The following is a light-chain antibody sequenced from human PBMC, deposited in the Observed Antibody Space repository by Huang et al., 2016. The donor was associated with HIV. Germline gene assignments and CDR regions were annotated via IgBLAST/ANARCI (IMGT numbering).Light chain of an antibody. CDR1: QSVGIY. J-gene: IGKJ3*01. V-gene: IGKV3-20*01. CDR2: GAS. Sequence: EIVLTQSPGTLSLSPGERATLSCRASQSVGIYLAWYQQKPGQAPRILIYGASTRVTGIPDRFSGGGSGTDFTLSISRLEPEDFAVYYCQQYERPPDTFGPGTKVNIK. CDR3: QQYERPPDT.